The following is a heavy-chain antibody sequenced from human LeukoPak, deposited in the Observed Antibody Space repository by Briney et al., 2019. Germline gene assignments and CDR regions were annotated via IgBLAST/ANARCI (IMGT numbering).Heavy chain of an antibody. CDR1: GIAFSDVW. CDR3: AAFSEGF. CDR2: IKSKADGGTT. V-gene: IGHV3-15*01. Sequence: KTGGSLRLSCATSGIAFSDVWMTWVRQAPGKGLEWVGRIKSKADGGTTDYAAPVKGRFSISGDDSKNTLYLQMDSLEAEDTAVYYCAAFSEGFWGQGTLVTVSS. J-gene: IGHJ4*02.